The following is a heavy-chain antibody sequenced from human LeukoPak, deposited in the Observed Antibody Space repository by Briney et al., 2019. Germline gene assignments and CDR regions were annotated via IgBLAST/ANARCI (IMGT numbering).Heavy chain of an antibody. D-gene: IGHD6-19*01. Sequence: PGGSLRLSCAASGFTFSSYWMSWVRQAPGKGLEWVANIKQDGSEKYYVDSVKGRFTISRDNAKNSLYLQMSSLRAEDTAVYYCASWEYSSGGNGDYWGQGTLVTVSS. CDR1: GFTFSSYW. CDR3: ASWEYSSGGNGDY. V-gene: IGHV3-7*01. J-gene: IGHJ4*02. CDR2: IKQDGSEK.